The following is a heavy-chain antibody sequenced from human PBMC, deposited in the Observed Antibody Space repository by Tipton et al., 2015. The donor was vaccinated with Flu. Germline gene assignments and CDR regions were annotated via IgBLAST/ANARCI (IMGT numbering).Heavy chain of an antibody. Sequence: QVQLVQSGGGVVQPGRSLRLSCAASGFTFSTYGMHWVRQAPGKGLEWVAVIRYDGNNKYYADSVKGRFTISRDNSENPMYLQMHSLTAEDTAVYYCAKADYKGSSAFDIWGQGTMVTVSS. CDR1: GFTFSTYG. J-gene: IGHJ3*02. V-gene: IGHV3-30*18. CDR3: AKADYKGSSAFDI. CDR2: IRYDGNNK. D-gene: IGHD4-11*01.